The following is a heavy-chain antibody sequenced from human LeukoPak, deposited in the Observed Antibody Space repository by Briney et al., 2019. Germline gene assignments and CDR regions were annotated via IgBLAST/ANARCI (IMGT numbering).Heavy chain of an antibody. Sequence: GSLRLSCAASGFTFSSYTMNWVRQAPGKGLEWVSSISSSSVYISYAVSVKGRFTVSRDNAKNSVYLQMDSLRAEDTAVYYCARDLRGSSSRSVLYYMDVWGKGTTVTVSS. D-gene: IGHD6-6*01. CDR2: ISSSSVYI. CDR1: GFTFSSYT. J-gene: IGHJ6*03. V-gene: IGHV3-21*01. CDR3: ARDLRGSSSRSVLYYMDV.